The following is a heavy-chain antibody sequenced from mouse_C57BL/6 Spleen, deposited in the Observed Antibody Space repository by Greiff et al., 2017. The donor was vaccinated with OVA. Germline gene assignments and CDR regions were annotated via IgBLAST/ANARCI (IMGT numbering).Heavy chain of an antibody. J-gene: IGHJ2*01. CDR3: AREGNYYYGSSPWYFDY. CDR1: GYAFSSYW. V-gene: IGHV1-80*01. Sequence: VMLVESGAELVKPGASVKISCKASGYAFSSYWMNWVKQRPGKGLEWIGQIYPGDGDTNYNGKFKGKATLTADKSSSTAYMQLSSLTSEDSAVYFCAREGNYYYGSSPWYFDYWGQGTTLTVSS. D-gene: IGHD1-1*01. CDR2: IYPGDGDT.